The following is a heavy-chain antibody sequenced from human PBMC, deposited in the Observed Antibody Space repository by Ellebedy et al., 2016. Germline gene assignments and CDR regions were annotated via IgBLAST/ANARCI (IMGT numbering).Heavy chain of an antibody. CDR3: AGDGSH. CDR1: GASVSSSNYH. D-gene: IGHD2-2*03. Sequence: SETLSLXXTVSGASVSSSNYHWNWIRQPPGKGLEWIGYVYHSGTTDYNPSFKSRVTISVDTSKNQFSLKLTSVTAADMALYYCAGDGSHWGQGTLVTVSS. V-gene: IGHV4-61*01. CDR2: VYHSGTT. J-gene: IGHJ4*02.